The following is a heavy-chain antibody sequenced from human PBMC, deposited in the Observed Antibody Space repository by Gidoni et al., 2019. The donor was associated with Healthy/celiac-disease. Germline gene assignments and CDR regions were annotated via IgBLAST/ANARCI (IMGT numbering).Heavy chain of an antibody. CDR3: ARDLRYCSGGSCSEFGY. Sequence: QVQLVQSGAEVKKPGASVKVSCKAAGYTFTSSGISWVRQAPGQGLEWMGWISAYNGNTNYAQKLQGRVTMTTDTSTITAYMELRSLRSDDTAVYYCARDLRYCSGGSCSEFGYWGQGTLVTVSS. CDR2: ISAYNGNT. D-gene: IGHD2-15*01. CDR1: GYTFTSSG. J-gene: IGHJ4*02. V-gene: IGHV1-18*01.